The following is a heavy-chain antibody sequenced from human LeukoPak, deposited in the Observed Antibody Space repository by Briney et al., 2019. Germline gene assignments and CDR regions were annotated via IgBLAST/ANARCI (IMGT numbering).Heavy chain of an antibody. V-gene: IGHV6-1*01. J-gene: IGHJ6*02. CDR1: GESASRNSDA. CDR3: TRESRGMDV. CDR2: TYYRSTWYN. Sequence: SQTLSLTCAISGESASRNSDAWNPIRQSPSRGLEWLGRTYYRSTWYNESAISVKSRITINPDTSKNQFSLQLNSVTPDDTAVYYCTRESRGMDVWGQGTTVTVSS.